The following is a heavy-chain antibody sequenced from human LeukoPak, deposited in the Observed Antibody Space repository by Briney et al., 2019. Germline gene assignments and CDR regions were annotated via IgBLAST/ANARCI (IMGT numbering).Heavy chain of an antibody. CDR2: ISSSSTTI. D-gene: IGHD4/OR15-4a*01. CDR3: ARDHHRGLYGGQARDTFDI. Sequence: QPGGSLRLSCAASIFTFSIYSMNCVRQARGKALVWVSYISSSSTTIYDAVSVKGRFTISRDNAKNSLYLQMNSLRAEDTAVFYCARDHHRGLYGGQARDTFDIWGQGTMVTVS. CDR1: IFTFSIYS. J-gene: IGHJ3*02. V-gene: IGHV3-48*01.